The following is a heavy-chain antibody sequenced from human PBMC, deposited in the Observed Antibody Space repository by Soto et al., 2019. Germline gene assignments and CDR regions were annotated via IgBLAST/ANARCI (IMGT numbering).Heavy chain of an antibody. Sequence: WASVKVSCKASGGTFSSYAISWVRQAPGQGLEWMGGIIPIFGTANYAQKFQGRVTITADKSTSTAYMELSSLRSEDTAVYYCARDSQYCSSTSCPFDYWGQGTLVTVSS. CDR3: ARDSQYCSSTSCPFDY. J-gene: IGHJ4*02. D-gene: IGHD2-2*01. CDR1: GGTFSSYA. CDR2: IIPIFGTA. V-gene: IGHV1-69*06.